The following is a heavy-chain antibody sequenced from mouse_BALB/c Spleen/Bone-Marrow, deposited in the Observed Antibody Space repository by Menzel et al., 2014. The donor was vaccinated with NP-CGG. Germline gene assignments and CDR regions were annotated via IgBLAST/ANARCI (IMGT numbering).Heavy chain of an antibody. V-gene: IGHV1-84*02. Sequence: LMESGPELVKPGASVKISCKASGYTFTDYYINWVKQKPGQGLEWIGWIYPGSGSTKYNEKSKGKATLTVDTSSSTAYMQLSSLTSEDTAVYFCANLGRYAMDYWGQGTSVTVSS. J-gene: IGHJ4*01. CDR2: IYPGSGST. CDR3: ANLGRYAMDY. CDR1: GYTFTDYY. D-gene: IGHD3-1*01.